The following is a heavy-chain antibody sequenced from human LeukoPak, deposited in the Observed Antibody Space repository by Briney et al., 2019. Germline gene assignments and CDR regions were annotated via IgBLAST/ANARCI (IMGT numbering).Heavy chain of an antibody. J-gene: IGHJ4*02. CDR2: INPNSGGT. Sequence: GASVKVSCKASGYTFTGHYMYWVRQAPGQGLEWMGWINPNSGGTNYAQKFQGRVTMTRDTSISTAYMELSRLRSDDTAVYYCARDYYGSGSYYGYWGQGTLVTVSS. CDR3: ARDYYGSGSYYGY. CDR1: GYTFTGHY. D-gene: IGHD3-10*01. V-gene: IGHV1-2*02.